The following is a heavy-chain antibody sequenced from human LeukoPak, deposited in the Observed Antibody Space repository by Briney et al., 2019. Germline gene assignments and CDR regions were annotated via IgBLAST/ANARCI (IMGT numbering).Heavy chain of an antibody. Sequence: GGSLRLSCAASGFTFSSYAMSWVRQAPGKGLEWDSAISGSGGSTYYADSVKGRFTISRDNSKNTLYLQMNSLRAEDTAVYYCAKDIFGQIDAFDIWGQGTMVTVSS. CDR2: ISGSGGST. CDR3: AKDIFGQIDAFDI. J-gene: IGHJ3*02. V-gene: IGHV3-23*01. CDR1: GFTFSSYA. D-gene: IGHD3-3*01.